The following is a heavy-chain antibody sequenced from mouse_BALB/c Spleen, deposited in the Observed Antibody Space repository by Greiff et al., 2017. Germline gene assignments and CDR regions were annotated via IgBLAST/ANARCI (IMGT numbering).Heavy chain of an antibody. CDR2: ISSGGSYT. J-gene: IGHJ1*01. Sequence: DVMLVESGGGLVKPGGSLKLSCAASGFTFSSYTMSWVRQTPEKRLEWVATISSGGSYTYYPDSVKGRFTISRDNAKNTLYLQMSSLKSEDTAMYYCTRDAYYGYDPLYWYFDVWGAGTTVTVSS. CDR1: GFTFSSYT. V-gene: IGHV5-6-4*01. CDR3: TRDAYYGYDPLYWYFDV. D-gene: IGHD2-9*01.